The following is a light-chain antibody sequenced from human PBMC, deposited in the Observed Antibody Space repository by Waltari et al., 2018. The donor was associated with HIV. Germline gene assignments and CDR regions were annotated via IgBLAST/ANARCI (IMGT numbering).Light chain of an antibody. Sequence: DIQMTQSPSSLSASVGDRVPITSRASHSISNYLKGYQQKQGRDPKILIYAASRLQSVVPTRCIGSGAGTDYTRTIISLQPEDFATDYCQQSYSTRQFTFGAGTKVDIK. CDR3: QQSYSTRQFT. V-gene: IGKV1-39*01. CDR1: HSISNY. CDR2: AAS. J-gene: IGKJ3*01.